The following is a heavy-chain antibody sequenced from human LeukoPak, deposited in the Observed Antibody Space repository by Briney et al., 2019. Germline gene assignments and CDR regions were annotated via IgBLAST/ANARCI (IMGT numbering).Heavy chain of an antibody. J-gene: IGHJ4*02. CDR2: MNPNSGNT. CDR1: GYAFTSCD. D-gene: IGHD6-19*01. V-gene: IGHV1-8*01. CDR3: TRGSSGRRDN. Sequence: GASVKVSCKASGYAFTSCDINWVRQATGQGLEWMGWMNPNSGNTGYGQSFQGRITMTRDICIGTAYMELSNLTSEDTAIYYCTRGSSGRRDNWGQGTLVIVSP.